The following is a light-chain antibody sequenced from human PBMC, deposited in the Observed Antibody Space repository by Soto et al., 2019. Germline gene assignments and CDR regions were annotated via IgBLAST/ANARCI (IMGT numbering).Light chain of an antibody. CDR1: QTISSNY. V-gene: IGKV3-20*01. CDR3: PQYVRWT. J-gene: IGKJ1*01. CDR2: GTS. Sequence: EIVLTQSPGTLSVSPGERATLSCRASQTISSNYLAWYQQKPGQAPSLLIYGTSSRATGIPDRFSGSGSGPDSTLTIRRLEPEDSAFYYCPQYVRWTFAQGTKVE.